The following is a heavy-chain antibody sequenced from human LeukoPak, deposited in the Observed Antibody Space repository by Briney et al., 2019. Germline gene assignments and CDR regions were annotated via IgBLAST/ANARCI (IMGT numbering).Heavy chain of an antibody. CDR1: GGSISSTTCY. Sequence: SETLSLTCTVSGGSISSTTCYWGWIRQPPGKGLEWIGSLYYSGSTYYNSSLKSRLTISVDTSKNQFSLKLSSVTAADTAVYYCASFGLQFGEFSNAFDYWGRGTLVTVAS. D-gene: IGHD3-10*01. CDR2: LYYSGST. J-gene: IGHJ4*02. V-gene: IGHV4-39*01. CDR3: ASFGLQFGEFSNAFDY.